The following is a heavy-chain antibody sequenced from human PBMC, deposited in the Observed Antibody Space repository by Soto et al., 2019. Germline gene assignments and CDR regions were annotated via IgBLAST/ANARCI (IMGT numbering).Heavy chain of an antibody. J-gene: IGHJ2*01. CDR2: INDRGSI. CDR3: ARESHDILTGPPWVWYFDL. Sequence: QVQLQQWGAGPLRPLETLSLTCGVSGGSFSGYYWAWIRQSPGKGLEWIGEINDRGSINYNPSLNSRVMISVDTSKNHYSLHLRSVTAADTAVYYCARESHDILTGPPWVWYFDLWGRGTLVTVSS. CDR1: GGSFSGYY. D-gene: IGHD3-9*01. V-gene: IGHV4-34*01.